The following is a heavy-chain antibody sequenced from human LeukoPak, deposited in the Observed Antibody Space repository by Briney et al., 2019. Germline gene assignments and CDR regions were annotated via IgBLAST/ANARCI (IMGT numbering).Heavy chain of an antibody. D-gene: IGHD6-13*01. J-gene: IGHJ4*02. CDR2: IIPIFGTA. Sequence: SVKVSCKASGGTFSSYAISWVRQAPGQGLEWMGGIIPIFGTANYAQKFQGRVTITADESTSTAYMELSSLGSEDTAVYYCAREAAAGYSYYFDYWGQGTLVTVSS. V-gene: IGHV1-69*01. CDR1: GGTFSSYA. CDR3: AREAAAGYSYYFDY.